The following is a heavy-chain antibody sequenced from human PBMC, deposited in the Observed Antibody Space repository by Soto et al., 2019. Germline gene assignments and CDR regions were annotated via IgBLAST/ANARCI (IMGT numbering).Heavy chain of an antibody. CDR3: ARDPSVVVVAATPYYYYGMDV. CDR1: GFTFSSYS. J-gene: IGHJ6*02. Sequence: GGSLRLSCAASGFTFSSYSMNWVRQAPGKGLEWVSYISRNRSEKYYVDSVKGRFTISRDNAKNSLYLQMNSLRAEDTAVYYCARDPSVVVVAATPYYYYGMDVWGQGTTVTVSS. V-gene: IGHV3-21*05. CDR2: ISRNRSEK. D-gene: IGHD2-15*01.